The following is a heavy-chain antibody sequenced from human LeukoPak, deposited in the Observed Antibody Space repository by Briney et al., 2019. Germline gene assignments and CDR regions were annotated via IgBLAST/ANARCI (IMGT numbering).Heavy chain of an antibody. D-gene: IGHD6-6*01. CDR1: GYTFTGYY. V-gene: IGHV1-2*02. CDR2: IDPNSGGT. Sequence: ASVKVSCKASGYTFTGYYMHWVRQAPGQGLEWMGWIDPNSGGTNYAQKFQGRVTMTRDTSISTAYMELTRLRSDDTAVYYCARDRPPPAGFDCWGQGTLITVSS. J-gene: IGHJ4*02. CDR3: ARDRPPPAGFDC.